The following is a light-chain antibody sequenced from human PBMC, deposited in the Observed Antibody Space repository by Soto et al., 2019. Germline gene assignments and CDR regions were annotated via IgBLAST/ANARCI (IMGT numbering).Light chain of an antibody. CDR2: GAS. J-gene: IGKJ1*01. Sequence: EIVLTQSPGTLSLSPGERATLSCRASQSVSSSYLAWYQQKPGQAPRLLIYGASSRATGIPDRFSGSGSGADFTLTISRLEPEDFAVYSCQQYDTSPWTFGQGTXVDIK. CDR1: QSVSSSY. CDR3: QQYDTSPWT. V-gene: IGKV3-20*01.